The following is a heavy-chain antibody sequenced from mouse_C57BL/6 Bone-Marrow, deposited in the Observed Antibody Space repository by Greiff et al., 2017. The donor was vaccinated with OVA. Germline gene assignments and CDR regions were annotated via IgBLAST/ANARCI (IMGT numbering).Heavy chain of an antibody. D-gene: IGHD1-1*01. CDR1: GYSFTDYN. V-gene: IGHV1-39*01. J-gene: IGHJ2*01. CDR2: INPNYGTT. CDR3: ASYGWGGY. Sequence: EVKVVESGPELVKPGASVKISCKASGYSFTDYNMNWVKQSNGKSLEWIGVINPNYGTTSYNQKFKGKATLTVDQSSSTAYMQLDILTSEDSAVYYYASYGWGGYWGQGTTLTVSS.